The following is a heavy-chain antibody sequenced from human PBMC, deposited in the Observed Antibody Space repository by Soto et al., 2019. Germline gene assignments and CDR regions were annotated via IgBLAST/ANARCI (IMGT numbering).Heavy chain of an antibody. D-gene: IGHD4-17*01. V-gene: IGHV3-23*01. CDR1: GFTFSSYA. Sequence: EVQLLESGGGLVQPGGSLRLSCAASGFTFSSYAMSWVRQAPGKGLEWVSAISGSGGSTYYPDSVKGRFTISRDNSKNTLYLQMNSLRAEDTAVYYCAKGRRDYPRSGHDYWGQGTLVTVSS. J-gene: IGHJ4*02. CDR2: ISGSGGST. CDR3: AKGRRDYPRSGHDY.